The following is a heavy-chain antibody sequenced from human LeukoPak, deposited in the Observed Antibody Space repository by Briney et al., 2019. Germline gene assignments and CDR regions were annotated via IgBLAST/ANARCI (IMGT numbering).Heavy chain of an antibody. CDR3: ARDYNWNFDY. CDR2: INPNSGGT. Sequence: ASVKVSCKASGYTFISYGISWVRQAPGQGLEWMGWINPNSGGTNYAQKFQGRVTMTRDTSISTAYMELSRLRSDDTAVYYCARDYNWNFDYWGQGTLVTVSS. J-gene: IGHJ4*02. CDR1: GYTFISYG. V-gene: IGHV1-2*02. D-gene: IGHD1-20*01.